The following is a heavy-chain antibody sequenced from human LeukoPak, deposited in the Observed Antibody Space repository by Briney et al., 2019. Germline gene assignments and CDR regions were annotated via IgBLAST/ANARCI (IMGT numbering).Heavy chain of an antibody. CDR2: IRYDGSNK. D-gene: IGHD2-2*01. V-gene: IGHV3-30*02. CDR3: AKAPHIVVVPADIDY. Sequence: PGGSLRLSCAASGFTFSDYSMHWVRQAPGKGLNWVAFIRYDGSNKYYADSVKGRFTISRDNSKNTLYLQMNSLRAEDTAVYYCAKAPHIVVVPADIDYWGQGTLVTVSS. CDR1: GFTFSDYS. J-gene: IGHJ4*02.